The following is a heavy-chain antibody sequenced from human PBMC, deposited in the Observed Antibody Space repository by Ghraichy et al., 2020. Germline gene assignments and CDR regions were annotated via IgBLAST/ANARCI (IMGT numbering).Heavy chain of an antibody. CDR1: GFTFSSYA. CDR2: ISGSGGST. V-gene: IGHV3-23*01. Sequence: GGSLRLSCAASGFTFSSYAMSWVRQAPGKGLEWVSAISGSGGSTYYADSVKGRFTISRDNSKNTLYLQMNSLRAEDTAVYYCAKDVMTTVTTRGTLSWFDYWGQGTLVTVSS. CDR3: AKDVMTTVTTRGTLSWFDY. D-gene: IGHD4-17*01. J-gene: IGHJ4*02.